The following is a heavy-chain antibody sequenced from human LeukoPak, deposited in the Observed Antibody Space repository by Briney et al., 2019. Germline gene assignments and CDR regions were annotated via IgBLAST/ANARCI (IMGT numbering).Heavy chain of an antibody. J-gene: IGHJ4*02. CDR1: GFPLSSYA. CDR2: TSSSDAGK. D-gene: IGHD1-1*01. Sequence: GGSLRLSCAASGFPLSSYAMSWVRQASGKGLEWVSATSSSDAGKYHADSVRGRFTISRDNSKNTVYLQMNSLRVEDAAVYYCAKPGKVEQIQLNWGQGTLVTVSS. V-gene: IGHV3-23*01. CDR3: AKPGKVEQIQLN.